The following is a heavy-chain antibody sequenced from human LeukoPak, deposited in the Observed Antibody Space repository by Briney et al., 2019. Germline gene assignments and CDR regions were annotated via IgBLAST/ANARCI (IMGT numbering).Heavy chain of an antibody. D-gene: IGHD1-26*01. CDR1: GFTLDDSA. CDR3: AKGVRSGTYYNCFDP. CDR2: ISGDGDNT. J-gene: IGHJ5*02. Sequence: GGSLRLSCVASGFTLDDSALHWVRQAPGKGLEWISLISGDGDNTYYADSVKGRFTTSRDTSTNSLYLQMSSLRAEDTAFYYCAKGVRSGTYYNCFDPWGQGTLVTVSS. V-gene: IGHV3-43*02.